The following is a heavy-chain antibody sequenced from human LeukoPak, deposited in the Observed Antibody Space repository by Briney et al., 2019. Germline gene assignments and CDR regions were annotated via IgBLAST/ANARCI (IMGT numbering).Heavy chain of an antibody. CDR2: IYYSGST. CDR1: GGSISSYY. CDR3: ASTLIQQNAFDI. Sequence: PSETLSLTCTVSGGSISSYYWSWIRQPPGKGLEWIGYIYYSGSTNYNPSLKSRVTISVDTSKNQFSLKLSSVTSADTAVYYCASTLIQQNAFDIWGQGTMVTVSS. D-gene: IGHD5-18*01. J-gene: IGHJ3*02. V-gene: IGHV4-59*01.